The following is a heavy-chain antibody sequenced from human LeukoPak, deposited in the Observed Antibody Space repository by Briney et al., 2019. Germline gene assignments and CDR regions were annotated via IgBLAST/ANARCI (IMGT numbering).Heavy chain of an antibody. J-gene: IGHJ3*02. V-gene: IGHV3-21*01. D-gene: IGHD4-17*01. Sequence: KPGGSLRLSCAASGFTFSSYSMNWVRQAPGKGLEWVSSISSSSSYIYYADSVKGRFTISRDNAKNSLYLQMNSLRAEDTAVYYCARGDYGDYEGGDAFDIWGQGTMVTVSS. CDR3: ARGDYGDYEGGDAFDI. CDR2: ISSSSSYI. CDR1: GFTFSSYS.